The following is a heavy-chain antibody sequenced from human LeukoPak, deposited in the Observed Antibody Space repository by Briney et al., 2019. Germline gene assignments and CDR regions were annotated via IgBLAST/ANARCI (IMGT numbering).Heavy chain of an antibody. CDR3: VRSPRKFWYLDL. Sequence: GESLKISCKGSGYIFTTYWIGWVRQMPGKGLEWMGIIYHGDSNSRYSPSFQGQVNISADKSLSTAYLHWSSLKASDSAMYYCVRSPRKFWYLDLWGRGTLVTVSS. CDR1: GYIFTTYW. J-gene: IGHJ2*01. D-gene: IGHD4-17*01. V-gene: IGHV5-51*01. CDR2: IYHGDSNS.